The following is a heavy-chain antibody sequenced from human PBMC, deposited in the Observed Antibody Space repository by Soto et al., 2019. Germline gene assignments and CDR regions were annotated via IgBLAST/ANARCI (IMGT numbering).Heavy chain of an antibody. CDR1: GFTFSSYW. CDR2: IKQDGSEK. Sequence: EVQLVESGGGLVQPGGSLRLSCAASGFTFSSYWMSWVRQAPGKGLEWVANIKQDGSEKYYVDSVKGRFTNSRDNAKNSLYLQMNSLRAEDTAVYYCARESSLIYDYVWGSYRSANWFDPWGQGTLVTVSS. D-gene: IGHD3-16*02. J-gene: IGHJ5*02. CDR3: ARESSLIYDYVWGSYRSANWFDP. V-gene: IGHV3-7*01.